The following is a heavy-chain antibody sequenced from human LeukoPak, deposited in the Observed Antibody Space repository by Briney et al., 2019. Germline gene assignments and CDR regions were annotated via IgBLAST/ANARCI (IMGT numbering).Heavy chain of an antibody. D-gene: IGHD3-16*02. CDR3: ARGLGRLGELSLVFGY. CDR1: GFTFSSYA. J-gene: IGHJ4*02. V-gene: IGHV3-30-3*01. CDR2: ISYDGSNK. Sequence: GGSLRLSCAASGFTFSSYAMHWVRQAPGKGLEWVAVISYDGSNKYYADSVKGRFTISRDNSKNTLYLQMNSLRAEDTAVYYCARGLGRLGELSLVFGYWGQGTLSPSPQ.